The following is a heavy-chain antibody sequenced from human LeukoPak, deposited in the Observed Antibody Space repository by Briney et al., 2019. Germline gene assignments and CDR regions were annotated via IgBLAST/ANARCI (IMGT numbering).Heavy chain of an antibody. V-gene: IGHV1-2*02. D-gene: IGHD4-23*01. CDR3: ARVRRTVAKYYFDY. J-gene: IGHJ4*02. CDR1: GYTFTGYY. CDR2: INPNSGGT. Sequence: ASVKVSCKASGYTFTGYYMHWVRQAPGQGLEWVGWINPNSGGTNYAQKFQGRVTMTRDTSISTAYMELSRLRSDDTAVYYCARVRRTVAKYYFDYWGQGTLVTVSS.